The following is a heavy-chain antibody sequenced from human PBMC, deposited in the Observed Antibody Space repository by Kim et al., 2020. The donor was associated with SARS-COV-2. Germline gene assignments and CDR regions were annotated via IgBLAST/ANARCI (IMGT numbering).Heavy chain of an antibody. CDR2: INTNTGNP. D-gene: IGHD2-2*01. V-gene: IGHV7-4-1*02. Sequence: ASVKVSCKASGYTFTSYAMNWVRQAPGQGLEWMGWINTNTGNPTYAQGFTGRFVFSLDTSVSTAYLQISSLKAEDTAVYYCARVMVSVVVPAAMSGYYYGMDVWGQGTTVTVSS. CDR1: GYTFTSYA. CDR3: ARVMVSVVVPAAMSGYYYGMDV. J-gene: IGHJ6*02.